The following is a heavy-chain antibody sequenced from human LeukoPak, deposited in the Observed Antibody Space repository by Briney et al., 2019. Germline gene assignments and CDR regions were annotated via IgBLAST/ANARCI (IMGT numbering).Heavy chain of an antibody. CDR2: MNPNSGNT. CDR1: GYTFTSYD. V-gene: IGHV1-8*03. Sequence: ASVKVSCKASGYTFTSYDINWVRQATGQGLEWMGWMNPNSGNTGYAQKFQGRVTITRNTSISTAYMELSSLRSEDTAVYYCARGHDYVWGSYRAPDYWGQGTLVTVSS. CDR3: ARGHDYVWGSYRAPDY. J-gene: IGHJ4*02. D-gene: IGHD3-16*02.